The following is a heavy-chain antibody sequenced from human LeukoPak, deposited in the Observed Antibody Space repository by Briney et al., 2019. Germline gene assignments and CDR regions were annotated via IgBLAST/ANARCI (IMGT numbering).Heavy chain of an antibody. D-gene: IGHD3-10*01. CDR1: GFTFSGSS. CDR2: IRSKANSYAT. CDR3: RASHGSGSYPDY. V-gene: IGHV3-73*01. J-gene: IGHJ4*02. Sequence: AGGSVGLSCAASGFTFSGSSMHWVRQASGKGLEWVGRIRSKANSYATAYAASVKGRFTISRDDSKNTAYLQMNSLKTEDTAVYYCRASHGSGSYPDYWGQGTLVTVSS.